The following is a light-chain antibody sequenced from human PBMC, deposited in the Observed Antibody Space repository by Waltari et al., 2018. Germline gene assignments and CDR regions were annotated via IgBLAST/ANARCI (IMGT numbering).Light chain of an antibody. V-gene: IGLV3-25*03. CDR1: TLPKEY. Sequence: SYELTQPPPVAVSPGQTVRITCSGNTLPKEYTYWYQQKPGQAPILLIYQDTKRPSGIPERFSGSTSGTTVTLTITGVQAEDEAAYYCQSPSSSGSYHWLFGGGTKVTVL. J-gene: IGLJ3*02. CDR2: QDT. CDR3: QSPSSSGSYHWL.